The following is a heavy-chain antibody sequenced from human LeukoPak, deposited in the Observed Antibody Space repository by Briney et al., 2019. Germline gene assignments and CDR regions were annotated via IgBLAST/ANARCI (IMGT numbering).Heavy chain of an antibody. Sequence: SGGSLRLSCAASGFTFSSYSMNWVRQAPGKGLEWVSYISSSSSTIYYADSVKGRFTISRDNAKNSLYLQMNSLRAEDTAVYYCARDLRPAAGDFDYWGQGTLVTVSS. CDR2: ISSSSSTI. V-gene: IGHV3-48*01. CDR3: ARDLRPAAGDFDY. J-gene: IGHJ4*02. CDR1: GFTFSSYS. D-gene: IGHD6-13*01.